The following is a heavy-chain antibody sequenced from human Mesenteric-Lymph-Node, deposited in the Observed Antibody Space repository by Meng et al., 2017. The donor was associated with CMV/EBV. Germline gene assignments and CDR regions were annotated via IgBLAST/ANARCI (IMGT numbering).Heavy chain of an antibody. V-gene: IGHV3-48*04. J-gene: IGHJ4*02. CDR1: GFTFSSYS. D-gene: IGHD4-17*01. CDR3: ARDPGDYASFYFDY. CDR2: ISSSSSII. Sequence: GESLKISCAASGFTFSSYSMNWVRQAPGKGLAWVSYISSSSSIIYYADSVKGRFTISRDNAKNSLYLQMNSLRAEDTAVYYCARDPGDYASFYFDYWGQGTLVTVSS.